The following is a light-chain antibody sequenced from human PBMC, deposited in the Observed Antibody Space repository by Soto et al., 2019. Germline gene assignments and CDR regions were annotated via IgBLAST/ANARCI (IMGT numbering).Light chain of an antibody. J-gene: IGKJ3*01. V-gene: IGKV1-39*01. CDR1: QSISTY. CDR3: QQSYSTPPFT. Sequence: DIPMTQSPSSLSASVGDRVTITCRASQSISTYLTWYQQKPGKAPELLIYAASSLQSGVPSRFSGSGSGTDFTLTISTLQPEDFATYYCQQSYSTPPFTFGPGTKVDIK. CDR2: AAS.